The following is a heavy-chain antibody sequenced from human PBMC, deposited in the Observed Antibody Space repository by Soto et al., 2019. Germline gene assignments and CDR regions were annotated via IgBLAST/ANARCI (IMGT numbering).Heavy chain of an antibody. CDR3: AKGPHDYGDYYYYYGMDV. D-gene: IGHD4-17*01. CDR2: ISGSGGST. J-gene: IGHJ6*02. CDR1: GFTFSSYA. V-gene: IGHV3-23*01. Sequence: RRLSCAASGFTFSSYAMSWVRQAPGKGLEWVSAISGSGGSTYYADSVKGRFTISRDNSKNTLYLQMNSLRAEDTAVYYCAKGPHDYGDYYYYYGMDVWGQGTTVTVSS.